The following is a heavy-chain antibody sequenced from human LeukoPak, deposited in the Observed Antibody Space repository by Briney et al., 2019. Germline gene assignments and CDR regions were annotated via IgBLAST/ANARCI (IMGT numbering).Heavy chain of an antibody. Sequence: ASVKVSCKAFGYTFTGYYMHWVRQAPGQGLEWMGWINPNSGGTNYAQKFQGRVTMTRDTSISTAYMELSRLRSDDTAVYYCARGGRWLKTSKNWFDPWGQGTLVTVSS. J-gene: IGHJ5*02. CDR1: GYTFTGYY. CDR3: ARGGRWLKTSKNWFDP. CDR2: INPNSGGT. D-gene: IGHD6-19*01. V-gene: IGHV1-2*02.